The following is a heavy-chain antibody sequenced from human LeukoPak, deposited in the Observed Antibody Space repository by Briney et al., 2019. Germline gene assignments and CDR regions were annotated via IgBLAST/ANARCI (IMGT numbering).Heavy chain of an antibody. CDR2: INSDGSST. CDR1: GFTFSSYW. CDR3: ARDTSGEVGYFDY. J-gene: IGHJ4*02. D-gene: IGHD3-16*01. Sequence: GGSLRLSCAASGFTFSSYWMHWVRQAPGKGLVWVSRINSDGSSTSYADSVKGRFTISRDNAKNTLYLQMNSLSAEDTAVYYCARDTSGEVGYFDYWGQGTLVTVSS. V-gene: IGHV3-74*01.